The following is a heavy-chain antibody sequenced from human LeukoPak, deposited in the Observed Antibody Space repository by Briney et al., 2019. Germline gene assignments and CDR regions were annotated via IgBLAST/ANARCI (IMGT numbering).Heavy chain of an antibody. J-gene: IGHJ4*02. CDR3: ARTIYNSSSGHFFDY. Sequence: PSETLSLTCAVYGGSFSGYYWSWIRQPPGKGLEWIGEINQSGRTNYNPSLKSRVTTSVHTSKNQFSLRLSSVTAADTAVYHCARTIYNSSSGHFFDYWGQGTLVTVSS. D-gene: IGHD3-22*01. CDR1: GGSFSGYY. V-gene: IGHV4-34*01. CDR2: INQSGRT.